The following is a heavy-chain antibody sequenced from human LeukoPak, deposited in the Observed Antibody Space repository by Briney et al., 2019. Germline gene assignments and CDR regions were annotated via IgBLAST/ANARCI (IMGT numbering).Heavy chain of an antibody. CDR1: SGSISSYY. J-gene: IGHJ6*02. V-gene: IGHV4-59*01. CDR2: IYYSGST. CDR3: ARVPPIPQLVQDGYYGMDV. D-gene: IGHD6-6*01. Sequence: SETLSLTCTVSSGSISSYYWSWIRQPPGKGLEWIGYIYYSGSTNYNPSLKSRVTISVDTSKNQFSLKLSSVTAADTAVYYCARVPPIPQLVQDGYYGMDVWGQGTTVTVSS.